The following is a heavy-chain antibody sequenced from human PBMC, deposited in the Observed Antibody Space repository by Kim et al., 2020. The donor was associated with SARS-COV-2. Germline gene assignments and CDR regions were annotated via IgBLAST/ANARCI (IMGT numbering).Heavy chain of an antibody. CDR1: GFTFSSYA. V-gene: IGHV3-30-3*01. J-gene: IGHJ4*02. CDR3: ATPIGIYYDSSGYYSGDY. CDR2: ISYDGSNK. D-gene: IGHD3-22*01. Sequence: GGSLRLSCAASGFTFSSYAMHWVRQAPGKGLEWVAVISYDGSNKYYADSVKGRFTISRDNSKNTLYLQMNSLRAEDTAVYYCATPIGIYYDSSGYYSGDYWGQGTLVTVSS.